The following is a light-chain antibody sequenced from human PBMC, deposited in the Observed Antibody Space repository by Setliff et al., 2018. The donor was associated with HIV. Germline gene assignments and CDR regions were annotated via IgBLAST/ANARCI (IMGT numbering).Light chain of an antibody. CDR3: SSYTGGSTYV. CDR2: DVS. Sequence: QSALAQPASVSGSPGQSITISCTGTSSGVGGFNYVCWYQQHPGKAPKLMIYDVSNRPSGVSNRFSGSKSGNTASLTISGLQAEDEADYYCSSYTGGSTYVFGTGTKVTVL. CDR1: SSGVGGFNY. J-gene: IGLJ1*01. V-gene: IGLV2-14*03.